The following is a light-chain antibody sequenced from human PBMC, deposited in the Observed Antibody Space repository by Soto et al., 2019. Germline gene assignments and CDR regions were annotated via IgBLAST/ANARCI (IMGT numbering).Light chain of an antibody. Sequence: QSALTQPHSVSGSPGQSVTISCTGINSDVGRYNSVSWYQQLPGKAPQLIISAVRQRPSGVPDRFSGSKSGNTASLTISGLQTDDEADYFCFSYTANDNWVFGGGTKLTVL. CDR3: FSYTANDNWV. V-gene: IGLV2-11*01. J-gene: IGLJ3*02. CDR1: NSDVGRYNS. CDR2: AVR.